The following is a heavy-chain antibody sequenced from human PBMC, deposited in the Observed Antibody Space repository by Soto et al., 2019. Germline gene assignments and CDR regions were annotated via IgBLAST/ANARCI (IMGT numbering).Heavy chain of an antibody. Sequence: GGSLRLSCAASGFTFSDYYMSWIRQVPGKGLEWVAYISGTSDSIPYADSVKGRFTISRDNARNSLYLQMNSLRAEDTAVYYCARVAVVTAAGTSDYWGQGTLVTVSS. D-gene: IGHD6-13*01. CDR1: GFTFSDYY. CDR3: ARVAVVTAAGTSDY. CDR2: ISGTSDSI. V-gene: IGHV3-11*06. J-gene: IGHJ4*02.